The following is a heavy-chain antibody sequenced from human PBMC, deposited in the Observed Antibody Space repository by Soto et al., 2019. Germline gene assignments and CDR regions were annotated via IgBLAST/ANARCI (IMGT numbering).Heavy chain of an antibody. CDR2: INVHSGDT. CDR3: ARRGNPLMDA. V-gene: IGHV1-18*01. J-gene: IGHJ6*02. CDR1: AYNLAGDG. Sequence: QVQVVQSGGEMKKPGASVKVSCKPSAYNLAGDGFTWVRQAPGQGLEWMGWINVHSGDTNYAQKFQDRFSLTTDTSTRTVYMELRNLGSDDTAVYYCARRGNPLMDAWGQGTTVIVSS.